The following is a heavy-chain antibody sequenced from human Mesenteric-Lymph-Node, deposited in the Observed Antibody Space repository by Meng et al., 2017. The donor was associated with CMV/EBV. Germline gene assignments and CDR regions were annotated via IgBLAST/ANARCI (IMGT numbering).Heavy chain of an antibody. D-gene: IGHD5-18*01. Sequence: GDSLSGVDYFGSWIRQSPGKGLKWIGYISDSGSTYYKPSLKSRATISLSTSKNHLSLRLGSVTAADAAIYYCARVSTPMGAWFFDLWGRGTLVTVSS. V-gene: IGHV4-30-4*08. CDR2: ISDSGST. CDR1: GDSLSGVDYF. J-gene: IGHJ2*01. CDR3: ARVSTPMGAWFFDL.